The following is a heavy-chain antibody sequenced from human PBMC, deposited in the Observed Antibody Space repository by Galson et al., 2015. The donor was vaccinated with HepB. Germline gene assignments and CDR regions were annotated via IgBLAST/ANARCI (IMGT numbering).Heavy chain of an antibody. CDR3: AKDYMIVVVITVGLDGMDV. Sequence: SLRLSCAASGFTFSSYGMHWVRQAPGKGLEWVAVISYDGSNKYYADSVKGRFTISRDNSKNTLYLQMNSLRAEDTAVYYCAKDYMIVVVITVGLDGMDVWGQGTTVTVSS. CDR2: ISYDGSNK. CDR1: GFTFSSYG. V-gene: IGHV3-30*18. J-gene: IGHJ6*02. D-gene: IGHD3-22*01.